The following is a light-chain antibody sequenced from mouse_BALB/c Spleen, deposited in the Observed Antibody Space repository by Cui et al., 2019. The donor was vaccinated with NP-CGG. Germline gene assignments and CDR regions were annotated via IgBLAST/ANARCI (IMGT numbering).Light chain of an antibody. V-gene: IGLV1*01. Sequence: QAVVTQESAPTTSPGETVTLTCRSSTGAVTNSNYANWVQERPDHLFTGLIGGINNRAPGVPARFSGSLIGDKAALTITGAQAEDEAIYFCALWYSSHWVFGGGTKLTVL. J-gene: IGLJ1*01. CDR2: GIN. CDR1: TGAVTNSNY. CDR3: ALWYSSHWV.